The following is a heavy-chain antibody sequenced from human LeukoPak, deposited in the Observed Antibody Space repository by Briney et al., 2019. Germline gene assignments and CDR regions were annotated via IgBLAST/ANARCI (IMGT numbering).Heavy chain of an antibody. J-gene: IGHJ4*02. CDR3: ARGRYYDSSGIDY. D-gene: IGHD3-22*01. CDR1: GGSFSGYY. V-gene: IGHV4-34*01. CDR2: INHSGST. Sequence: KSSETLSLTCAVYGGSFSGYYWNWIRQPPGKGLEWIGEINHSGSTNYNPSLKSRVTISVDTSKNQFSLKLSSVTAADTAVYYCARGRYYDSSGIDYWGQGTLVTVSS.